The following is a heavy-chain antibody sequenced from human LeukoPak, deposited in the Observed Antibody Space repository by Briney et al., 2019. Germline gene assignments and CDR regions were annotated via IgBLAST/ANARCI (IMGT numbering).Heavy chain of an antibody. V-gene: IGHV3-33*01. CDR3: ARDDDYGDSYWYFDL. Sequence: PGRSLRLSCAASGFTFSSYGMHWVRQAPGQGLEWVSVIWYDGTNKYYADSVKGRFTISRDNSKNTLYLQMNSLRAEDTAVYYCARDDDYGDSYWYFDLWGRGTLVTVSS. CDR2: IWYDGTNK. D-gene: IGHD4-17*01. CDR1: GFTFSSYG. J-gene: IGHJ2*01.